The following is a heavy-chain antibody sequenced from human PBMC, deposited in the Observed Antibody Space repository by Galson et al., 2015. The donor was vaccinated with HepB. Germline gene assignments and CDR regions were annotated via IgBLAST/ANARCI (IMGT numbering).Heavy chain of an antibody. D-gene: IGHD6-19*01. CDR3: AREDGTITVAALEY. Sequence: SLRLSCAASGFAFGNYGMRWVRQAPGKGLEWMALIWKDGSNKHYADSLKGRFRISRDNTKNTLFLEADSLRAEDTAVYYCAREDGTITVAALEYWGQGVLVTVSS. J-gene: IGHJ4*02. CDR2: IWKDGSNK. V-gene: IGHV3-33*01. CDR1: GFAFGNYG.